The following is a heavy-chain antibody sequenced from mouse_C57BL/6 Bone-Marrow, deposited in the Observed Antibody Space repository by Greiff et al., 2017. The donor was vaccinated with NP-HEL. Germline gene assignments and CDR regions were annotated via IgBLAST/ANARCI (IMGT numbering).Heavy chain of an antibody. J-gene: IGHJ2*01. V-gene: IGHV1-69*01. CDR1: GYTFTSYW. CDR3: ARYPYYGSSNFDY. D-gene: IGHD1-1*01. CDR2: IDPSDSYT. Sequence: VQLKQPGAELVMPGASVKLSCKASGYTFTSYWMHWVKQRPGQGLEWIGEIDPSDSYTNYNQKFKGKSTLTVDKSSSTAYMQLSSLTSEDSAVYYCARYPYYGSSNFDYWGQGTTLTVSS.